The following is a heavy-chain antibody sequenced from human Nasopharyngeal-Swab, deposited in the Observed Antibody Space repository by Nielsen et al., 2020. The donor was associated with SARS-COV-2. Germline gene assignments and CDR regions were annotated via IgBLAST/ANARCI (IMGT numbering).Heavy chain of an antibody. CDR1: GDSISNYY. Sequence: SETLSLTCTVSGDSISNYYWAWIRQPPGKRLEWIARVEYNDWTHYNPSLKSQVTISADTSQNQFSLNLNSVTAADTAIYYCARQVIFELVTTVITHDYWYFDVWGRGTLVTVSS. V-gene: IGHV4-39*07. CDR3: ARQVIFELVTTVITHDYWYFDV. D-gene: IGHD4-23*01. CDR2: VEYNDWT. J-gene: IGHJ2*01.